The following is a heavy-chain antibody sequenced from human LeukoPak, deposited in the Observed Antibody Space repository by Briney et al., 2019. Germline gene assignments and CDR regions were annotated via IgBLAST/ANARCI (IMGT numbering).Heavy chain of an antibody. Sequence: ASVKVSCKASGYIFTNYGINWVRQAPGQGLEWMGRINANNGNTNYAQKLQGRVTMTTDTSTSTAYMELRSLRSDDTAVYYFARVLQRPMYYCYGMDVGGQGTTVTVSS. CDR2: INANNGNT. CDR3: ARVLQRPMYYCYGMDV. CDR1: GYIFTNYG. V-gene: IGHV1-18*01. D-gene: IGHD1-1*01. J-gene: IGHJ6*02.